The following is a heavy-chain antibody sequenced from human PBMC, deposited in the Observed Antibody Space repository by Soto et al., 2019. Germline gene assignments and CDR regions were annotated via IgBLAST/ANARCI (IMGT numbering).Heavy chain of an antibody. D-gene: IGHD2-2*01. CDR1: GFTFSGHW. V-gene: IGHV3-74*03. CDR3: ARGAGYCSRTSCYRRAFDT. Sequence: EVQLVESGGDLVRPGGSLRLSCAASGFTFSGHWMHWVRQVPGKGLEWVSRVNTDGGTSAYADSVKGRFTISRENAKNTLYRQMSGLRAEDAAVFYCARGAGYCSRTSCYRRAFDTWGQGTTVSVSS. CDR2: VNTDGGTS. J-gene: IGHJ3*02.